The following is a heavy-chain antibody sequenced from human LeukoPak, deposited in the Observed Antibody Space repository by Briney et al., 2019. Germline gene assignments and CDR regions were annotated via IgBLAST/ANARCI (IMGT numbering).Heavy chain of an antibody. D-gene: IGHD6-6*01. V-gene: IGHV1-46*01. Sequence: WMGIINPSGGSTSYAQKFQGRVTMTRDTSTSTVYMELSSLRSEDTAVYYCARTAGRTFDYWGQGTLVTVSS. J-gene: IGHJ4*02. CDR3: ARTAGRTFDY. CDR2: INPSGGST.